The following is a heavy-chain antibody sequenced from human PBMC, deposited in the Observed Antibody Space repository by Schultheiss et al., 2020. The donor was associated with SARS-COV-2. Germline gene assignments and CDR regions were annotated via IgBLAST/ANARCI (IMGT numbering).Heavy chain of an antibody. D-gene: IGHD3-22*01. CDR2: ISSSSSTI. Sequence: GGSLRLSCAASGFTFSSYSMNWVRQAPGKGLEWVSSISSSSSTIYYADSVKGRFTISRDNAKNSLYLQMNSLRAEDTAVYYCARGVDDSSGYYHYYYYGMDVWGQGTTVTVSS. V-gene: IGHV3-48*01. J-gene: IGHJ6*02. CDR1: GFTFSSYS. CDR3: ARGVDDSSGYYHYYYYGMDV.